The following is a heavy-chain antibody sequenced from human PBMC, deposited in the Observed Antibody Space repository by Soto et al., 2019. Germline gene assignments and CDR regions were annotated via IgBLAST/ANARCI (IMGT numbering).Heavy chain of an antibody. Sequence: SETLSLTCTVSGGSISSSSYYWGWIRQPPGKGLEWIGSIYYSGSTYYNPSLKSRVTISVDTSKNQFSLKLSSVTAADTAVYYCARVLTYDSSGWYSSMYYFDYWGQGTLVTVSS. V-gene: IGHV4-39*01. CDR1: GGSISSSSYY. J-gene: IGHJ4*02. D-gene: IGHD6-19*01. CDR2: IYYSGST. CDR3: ARVLTYDSSGWYSSMYYFDY.